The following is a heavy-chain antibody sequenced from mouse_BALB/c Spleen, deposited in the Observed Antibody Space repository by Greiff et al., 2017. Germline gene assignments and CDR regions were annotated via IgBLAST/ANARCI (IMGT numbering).Heavy chain of an antibody. J-gene: IGHJ2*01. D-gene: IGHD3-3*01. CDR2: INPSTGYT. CDR1: GYTFTSYW. Sequence: VQLQQSGAELAKPGASVKMSCKASGYTFTSYWMHWVKQRPGQGLEWIGYINPSTGYTEYNQKFKDKATLTADKSSSTAYMQLSSLTSEDSAVYYGARGLGRYYFDYWGQGTTRTVSS. CDR3: ARGLGRYYFDY. V-gene: IGHV1-7*01.